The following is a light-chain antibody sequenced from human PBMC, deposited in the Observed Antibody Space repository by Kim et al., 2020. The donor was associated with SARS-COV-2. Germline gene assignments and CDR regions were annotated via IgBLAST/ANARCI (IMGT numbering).Light chain of an antibody. CDR1: SSDVGRYNY. Sequence: QYALTQPPSASGSPGQSVTISCTGTSSDVGRYNYVSWYQHHPGKAPKLMIYEVNKRPSGVPDRFSGSKSGNTASLTISGLQADDEADYYCSSYTGSSVIFGGGTQLTVL. CDR2: EVN. V-gene: IGLV2-8*01. J-gene: IGLJ2*01. CDR3: SSYTGSSVI.